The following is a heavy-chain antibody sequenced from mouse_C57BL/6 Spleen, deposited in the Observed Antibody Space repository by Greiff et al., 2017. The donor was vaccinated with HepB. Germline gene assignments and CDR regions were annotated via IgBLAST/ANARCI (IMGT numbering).Heavy chain of an antibody. D-gene: IGHD1-1*01. CDR1: GYTFTDYE. CDR2: IDPETGGT. CDR3: TSSHYYGSSWFAY. V-gene: IGHV1-15*01. Sequence: QVQLQQSGAELVRPGASVTLSCKASGYTFTDYEMHWVKQTPVHGLEWIGAIDPETGGTAYNQKFKGKAILTADKSSSTAYMELRSLTSEDSAVYSCTSSHYYGSSWFAYWGQGTLVTVSA. J-gene: IGHJ3*01.